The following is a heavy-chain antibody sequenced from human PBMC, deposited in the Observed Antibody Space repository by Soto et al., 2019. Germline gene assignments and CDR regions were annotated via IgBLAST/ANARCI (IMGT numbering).Heavy chain of an antibody. CDR2: IYRDGST. Sequence: EVQLVESGGGLIQPGGSLSLSCAASGVTVSSDYMSWVRQAPGEGLEWGSVIYRDGSTYYADSVKDRFTISRDNSKNTLYLQMNSLRAEDTAVYYCARGGGAYCGGDCYRAFDHWGQGTLVTVSP. CDR1: GVTVSSDY. J-gene: IGHJ4*02. CDR3: ARGGGAYCGGDCYRAFDH. D-gene: IGHD2-21*02. V-gene: IGHV3-53*01.